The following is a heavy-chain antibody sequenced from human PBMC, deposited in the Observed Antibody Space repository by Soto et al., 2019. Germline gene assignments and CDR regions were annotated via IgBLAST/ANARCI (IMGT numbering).Heavy chain of an antibody. V-gene: IGHV1-69*01. CDR2: IIPLFGTA. J-gene: IGHJ4*02. CDR1: GGTFSNYA. Sequence: QVQLVQSGAEVKKPGSSVKVSCKASGGTFSNYAINWVRQAPGQGLEWMGGIIPLFGTANYAQKFQGRVTITADDSTSTAYLDLSSLRSEDTAVYYCARPVEMATISRSYLFYWGQGTLVTVSS. CDR3: ARPVEMATISRSYLFY. D-gene: IGHD5-12*01.